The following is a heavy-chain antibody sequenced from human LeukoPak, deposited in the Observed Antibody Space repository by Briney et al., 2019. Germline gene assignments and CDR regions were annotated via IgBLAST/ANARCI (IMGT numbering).Heavy chain of an antibody. CDR2: ISGSGGST. CDR1: GFTFSSYA. Sequence: PGGSLRLSCPVSGFTFSSYAMSWVRQAPGKGLEWVSAISGSGGSTYYADSVKGRFTISRDNSKNTLYLQMNSLRAEDTAVYYCAKRGATTVYYFDYWGQGTLVTVSS. V-gene: IGHV3-23*01. CDR3: AKRGATTVYYFDY. D-gene: IGHD1-26*01. J-gene: IGHJ4*02.